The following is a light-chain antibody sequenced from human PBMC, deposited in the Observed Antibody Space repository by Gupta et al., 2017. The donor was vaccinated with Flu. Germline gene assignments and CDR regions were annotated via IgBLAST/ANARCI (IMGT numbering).Light chain of an antibody. Sequence: VLTQPPGTLSLSTGERATLSCRASQSVSSSYLAWYQQKPGQSPRLLIYVASSRATGLPDRFSGSGSGTDFTLTISRLEPEDFAVYYCQQYGRSPLTFGEGTKVEIK. CDR3: QQYGRSPLT. CDR2: VAS. J-gene: IGKJ4*02. V-gene: IGKV3-20*01. CDR1: QSVSSSY.